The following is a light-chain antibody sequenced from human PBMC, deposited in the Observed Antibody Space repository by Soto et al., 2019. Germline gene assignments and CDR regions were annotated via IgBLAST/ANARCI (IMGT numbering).Light chain of an antibody. V-gene: IGKV1-5*01. CDR1: QRISSW. J-gene: IGKJ1*01. Sequence: DIQMTQSPSTLSASVGDRVTITCRASQRISSWLAWYQQKPGKPPKLLIYDASTLESGVPSRFSGSGSGTEFTLTISSLQPDDFATYYCQQYNTYPWTFDQGTKVEIK. CDR3: QQYNTYPWT. CDR2: DAS.